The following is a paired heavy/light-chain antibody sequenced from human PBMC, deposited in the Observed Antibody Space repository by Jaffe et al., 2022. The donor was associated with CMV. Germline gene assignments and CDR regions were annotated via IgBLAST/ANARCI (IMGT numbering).Light chain of an antibody. Sequence: QSALTQPASVSGSPGQSITISCAGTSSDVGASKYVSWYQQHPGKAPKLIIYNVTNRPSGVSNRFSGSKSGNTASLTISGLQAEDEADYYCSSYTSNSRRVFGGGTKVTVL. V-gene: IGLV2-14*03. CDR2: NVT. CDR3: SSYTSNSRRV. CDR1: SSDVGASKY. J-gene: IGLJ3*02.
Heavy chain of an antibody. CDR2: IYYTGST. CDR1: GGSVSSGSHY. D-gene: IGHD3-10*01. Sequence: QVQLQESGPGLVKPSETLSLTCTVSGGSVSSGSHYWSWIRQPPGKGLEWIGYIYYTGSTNYNPSLESRVTISVDTSKNQFSLKLTSVTAADTAIYYCAREVGWFAELWAGNSFEIWGQGTMVAVSS. CDR3: AREVGWFAELWAGNSFEI. V-gene: IGHV4-61*01. J-gene: IGHJ3*02.